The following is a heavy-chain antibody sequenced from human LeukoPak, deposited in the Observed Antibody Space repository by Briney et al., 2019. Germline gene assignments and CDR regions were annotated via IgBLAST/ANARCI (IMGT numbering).Heavy chain of an antibody. Sequence: GGSLRLSCAASGFSFSSYLMSWVRHAPGKGLDLVSAISGSGGSTYYADSVKGRFTISRDNSKNTLYLQMNSLRAEDTAVYYCAKLSGYDWDGFDYWGQGTLVTVSS. V-gene: IGHV3-23*01. CDR3: AKLSGYDWDGFDY. J-gene: IGHJ4*02. CDR1: GFSFSSYL. CDR2: ISGSGGST. D-gene: IGHD5-12*01.